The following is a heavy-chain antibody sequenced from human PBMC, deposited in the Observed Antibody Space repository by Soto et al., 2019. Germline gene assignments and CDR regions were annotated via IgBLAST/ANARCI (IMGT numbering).Heavy chain of an antibody. CDR2: MSHSGGT. Sequence: QVQLQQWGAGLLKPSETLSLTCAVFGGSVTSVNYYWSWIRQPPGKGLEWIGEMSHSGGTHFNPSLKSRVTISVDTSKNQFSLKMSSVTAADTALYYCARVERGTATTVVDAFDIWGPGTMVTVSS. CDR3: ARVERGTATTVVDAFDI. CDR1: GGSVTSVNYY. D-gene: IGHD1-1*01. J-gene: IGHJ3*02. V-gene: IGHV4-34*01.